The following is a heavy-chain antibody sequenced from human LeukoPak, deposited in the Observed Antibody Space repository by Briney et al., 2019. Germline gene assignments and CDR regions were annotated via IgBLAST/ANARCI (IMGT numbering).Heavy chain of an antibody. D-gene: IGHD6-19*01. J-gene: IGHJ4*02. CDR3: ARSSAVAGHFDY. CDR2: ISSSGDTT. V-gene: IGHV3-23*01. Sequence: GVSLRLSCTVSGFTFSSYAMSWVRQSPGKGLEWVSAISSSGDTTYYADSVKGRFTISRDNSKNTLYLQMNSLRAEDTAVYYCARSSAVAGHFDYWGRGTLVTVSS. CDR1: GFTFSSYA.